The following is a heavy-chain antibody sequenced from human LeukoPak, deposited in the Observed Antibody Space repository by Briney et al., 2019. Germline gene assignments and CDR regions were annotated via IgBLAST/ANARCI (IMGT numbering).Heavy chain of an antibody. J-gene: IGHJ4*02. CDR1: GFTFTSYI. V-gene: IGHV3-21*01. Sequence: PGGSLRLSCATFGFTFTSYIMNWVRQAPGKGLEWVSSISGSSSYIYYGDSVKGRFTISRDNAKNSVYLQMNSPRVEDTAVYHCVRESISGKFDYWGQGTLVTVSS. CDR3: VRESISGKFDY. D-gene: IGHD6-25*01. CDR2: ISGSSSYI.